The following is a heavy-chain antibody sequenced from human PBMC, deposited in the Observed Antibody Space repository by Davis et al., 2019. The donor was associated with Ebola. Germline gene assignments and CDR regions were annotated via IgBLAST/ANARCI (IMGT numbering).Heavy chain of an antibody. Sequence: GESLKISCTDSVITFSSYAMTWVRQAPGKGLEWVSAISGSGGSTYYADSVKGRFTISRDNAENSLYLQMNSLRVEDTAIYYCARGRSAAGTPDSDYWGQGTLVTVSS. CDR2: ISGSGGST. J-gene: IGHJ4*02. CDR1: VITFSSYA. CDR3: ARGRSAAGTPDSDY. V-gene: IGHV3-23*01. D-gene: IGHD6-13*01.